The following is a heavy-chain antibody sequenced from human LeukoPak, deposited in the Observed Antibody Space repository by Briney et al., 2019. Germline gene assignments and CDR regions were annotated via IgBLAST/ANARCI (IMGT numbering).Heavy chain of an antibody. CDR1: GYSISSGNY. D-gene: IGHD2-21*02. Sequence: PSETLSLTCTVSGYSISSGNYWGWFRQPPGKGLEWIGSIYHSGSTNYDPSLKSRVTISVDTSKNQFSLKLSSVTAADTAVYYCARDLLSGSDFDPWGQGTLVTVSS. CDR3: ARDLLSGSDFDP. V-gene: IGHV4-38-2*02. J-gene: IGHJ5*02. CDR2: IYHSGST.